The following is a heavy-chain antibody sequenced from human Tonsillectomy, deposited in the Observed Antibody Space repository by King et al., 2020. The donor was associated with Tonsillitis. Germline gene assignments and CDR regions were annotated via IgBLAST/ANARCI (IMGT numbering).Heavy chain of an antibody. CDR1: GGSISSSNW. CDR2: IYHSGST. CDR3: ARDQSGYDYPYFDY. V-gene: IGHV4-4*02. J-gene: IGHJ4*02. Sequence: QLQESGPGLVKPSGTLSLTCAVSGGSISSSNWWSWVRQPPGKGLEGIGEIYHSGSTNYNPSLKSRVTISVDKSKNLFPLKLSSVTAADTAVYYCARDQSGYDYPYFDYWGQGTLVTVSS. D-gene: IGHD5-12*01.